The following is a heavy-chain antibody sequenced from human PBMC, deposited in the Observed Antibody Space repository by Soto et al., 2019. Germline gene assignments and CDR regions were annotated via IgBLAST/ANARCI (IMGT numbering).Heavy chain of an antibody. CDR3: ARDRIEQSNSHNGMDV. V-gene: IGHV3-48*02. D-gene: IGHD4-4*01. J-gene: IGHJ6*02. CDR1: GFTFSSYS. Sequence: GGSLRLSCAASGFTFSSYSMNWVRQAPGKGLEWVSYISSSSSTIYYADSVKGRFTISRDNAKNSLYLKMNSLRDEDTAVYYCARDRIEQSNSHNGMDVWGQGP. CDR2: ISSSSSTI.